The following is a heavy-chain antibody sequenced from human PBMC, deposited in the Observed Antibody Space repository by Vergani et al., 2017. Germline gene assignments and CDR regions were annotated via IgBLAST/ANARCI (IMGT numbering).Heavy chain of an antibody. Sequence: DVQLVESGGTLVQPGGSLRLSCAASGFPFRSHSMNWVRQAPGKGLEWISYISMSSSTIHYADSVRGRFTSSRENAKNSLYLQMSSLRAEDTAVYFCASGYCGGGSFLLGWSYGMDVWGRGATVTVSS. CDR1: GFPFRSHS. CDR3: ASGYCGGGSFLLGWSYGMDV. CDR2: ISMSSSTI. J-gene: IGHJ6*02. D-gene: IGHD2-21*01. V-gene: IGHV3-48*01.